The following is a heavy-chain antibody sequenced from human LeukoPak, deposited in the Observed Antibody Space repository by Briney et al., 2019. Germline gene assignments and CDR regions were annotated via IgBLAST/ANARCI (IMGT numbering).Heavy chain of an antibody. Sequence: AGRSLRLSCAASGFTFSNYAMHWVRQAPGKGLEWVAVIGDDGSNKYYVDSVKGRFTISRDNSNNTAYLQMNSLRAEDTAVYYCARVDDLDAFDTWGQGTLVTVSS. D-gene: IGHD2-2*03. CDR3: ARVDDLDAFDT. J-gene: IGHJ3*02. CDR1: GFTFSNYA. V-gene: IGHV3-30*04. CDR2: IGDDGSNK.